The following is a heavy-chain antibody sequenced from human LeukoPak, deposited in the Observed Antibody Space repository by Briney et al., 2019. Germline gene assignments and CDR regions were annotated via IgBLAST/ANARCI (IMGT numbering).Heavy chain of an antibody. J-gene: IGHJ5*02. CDR1: GGTFSSYA. V-gene: IGHV1-18*01. Sequence: ASVKVSCKASGGTFSSYAISWVRQAPGQGLEWMGWISAYNGNTNYAEKFQGRVTMTRDTSTSTVYMELSSLRSEDTAVYYCARSPLAITMVRGVIIKGNWFDPWGQGTLVTVSS. CDR3: ARSPLAITMVRGVIIKGNWFDP. D-gene: IGHD3-10*01. CDR2: ISAYNGNT.